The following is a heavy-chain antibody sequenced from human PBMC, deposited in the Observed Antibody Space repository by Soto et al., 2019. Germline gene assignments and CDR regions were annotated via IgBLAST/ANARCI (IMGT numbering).Heavy chain of an antibody. Sequence: QVQLVQSGAEVKKPGASVKVSCKASGYTFTSYYMHWVRQAPGQGLEWMGIINPSGGSTSYAQKFQGRVTMTRDTSTSTVYMELSSLRSEDTAVYYCARDPLTIFGPQAGAFDIWGQGTMVTVSS. CDR3: ARDPLTIFGPQAGAFDI. J-gene: IGHJ3*02. D-gene: IGHD3-3*01. CDR2: INPSGGST. V-gene: IGHV1-46*03. CDR1: GYTFTSYY.